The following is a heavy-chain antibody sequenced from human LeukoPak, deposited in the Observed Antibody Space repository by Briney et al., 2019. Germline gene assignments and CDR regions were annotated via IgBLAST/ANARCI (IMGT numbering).Heavy chain of an antibody. Sequence: VASVKVSCKASGYTFTGYYMHWVRQAPGQGLEWMGWINPNSGGTNYAQKFQGWVTMTRDTSISTAYMELSRLRSDDAAVYYCARGDSGPYRQQLVQPPDYWGQGTLVTVSS. CDR3: ARGDSGPYRQQLVQPPDY. CDR2: INPNSGGT. D-gene: IGHD6-13*01. V-gene: IGHV1-2*04. J-gene: IGHJ4*02. CDR1: GYTFTGYY.